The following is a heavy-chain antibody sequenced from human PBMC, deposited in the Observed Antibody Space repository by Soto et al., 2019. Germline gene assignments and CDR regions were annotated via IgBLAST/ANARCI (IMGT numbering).Heavy chain of an antibody. CDR3: ARDSGILTGYYPRYMDG. V-gene: IGHV4-34*01. CDR1: GGSFSGYY. D-gene: IGHD3-9*01. CDR2: INHSGST. Sequence: SDTLSLTCAVYGGSFSGYYWSWIRQPPGKGLEWIGEINHSGSTNYNPSLKRRVTISVDTSKNQFSLKLSSVTAADTAVYYCARDSGILTGYYPRYMDGGGKGTKVTVSS. J-gene: IGHJ6*03.